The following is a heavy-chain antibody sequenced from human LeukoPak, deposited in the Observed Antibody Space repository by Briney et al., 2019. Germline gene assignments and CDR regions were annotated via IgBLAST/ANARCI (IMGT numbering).Heavy chain of an antibody. CDR2: IIPIFGTA. V-gene: IGHV1-69*05. CDR1: GGTFSSYA. D-gene: IGHD5-12*01. Sequence: GASVKVSCKASGGTFSSYAISWVRQAPGQGLEWMGGIIPIFGTANYAQKFQGRVTITTDESTRTAYMELSSLRSEDTAVYYCAREATWDAFDIWGQGTMVTVSS. CDR3: AREATWDAFDI. J-gene: IGHJ3*02.